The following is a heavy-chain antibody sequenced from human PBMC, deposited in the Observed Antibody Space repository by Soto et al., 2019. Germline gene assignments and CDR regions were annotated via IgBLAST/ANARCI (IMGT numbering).Heavy chain of an antibody. J-gene: IGHJ3*02. CDR2: INSDGSST. CDR1: GFTFSSYW. Sequence: GGSLRLSCAASGFTFSSYWMHWVRQAPGKGLVWVSRINSDGSSTSYADSVKGRFTISRDNAKNTLYLQMNSLRAEDTAVYYCARGFNPGIAAADSDAFDIWGQGTMVTVSS. D-gene: IGHD6-13*01. V-gene: IGHV3-74*01. CDR3: ARGFNPGIAAADSDAFDI.